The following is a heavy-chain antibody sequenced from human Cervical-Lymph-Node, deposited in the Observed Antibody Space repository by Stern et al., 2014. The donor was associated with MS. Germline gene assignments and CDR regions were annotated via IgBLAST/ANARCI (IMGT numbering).Heavy chain of an antibody. J-gene: IGHJ6*02. V-gene: IGHV1-18*01. Sequence: QVQLVQSGTEVKKPGASVRVSCKASGYTFTSYGISWVRQAPAQGLEWMGWISNKNGDTKYAQKFQGRVTMTTDTSTNTAYMELRSLRSDDTAVYYCARCDTRRISLVAGRSAVGYTMDAWGQGTTITVSS. CDR1: GYTFTSYG. CDR2: ISNKNGDT. CDR3: ARCDTRRISLVAGRSAVGYTMDA. D-gene: IGHD6-13*01.